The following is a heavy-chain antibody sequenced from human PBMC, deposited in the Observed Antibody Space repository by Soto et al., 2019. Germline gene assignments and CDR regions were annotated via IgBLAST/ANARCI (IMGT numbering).Heavy chain of an antibody. V-gene: IGHV4-39*01. CDR3: ARHEYCDWFQRTNWFDP. D-gene: IGHD3-9*01. Sequence: QLQLQESGPGLVKPSETLSLTCTVSGGSISSSSYYWGWIRQPPGKGLEWIGSIYYSGSTYYNPSLKSRVTISVDTSKNQFSLKLSSVTAADTAVYYCARHEYCDWFQRTNWFDPWGQGTLVTVSS. CDR2: IYYSGST. J-gene: IGHJ5*02. CDR1: GGSISSSSYY.